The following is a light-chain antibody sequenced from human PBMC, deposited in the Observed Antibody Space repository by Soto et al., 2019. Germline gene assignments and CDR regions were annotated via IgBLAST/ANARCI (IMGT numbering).Light chain of an antibody. CDR1: KSIISG. Sequence: IQMTQSPSSLTASVGDRVTITCRTSKSIISGLAWYQQRPGKAPKLLIYDASTLQNGVPSRFSGSGSGTRFTLTVSSLQPDYFATYYCQQYNSYSTVGQGTKV. CDR3: QQYNSYST. CDR2: DAS. J-gene: IGKJ1*01. V-gene: IGKV1-5*01.